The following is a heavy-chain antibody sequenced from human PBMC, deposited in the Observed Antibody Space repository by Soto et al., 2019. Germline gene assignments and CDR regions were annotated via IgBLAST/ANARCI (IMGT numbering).Heavy chain of an antibody. CDR2: ISYDGSNK. V-gene: IGHV3-30*03. Sequence: PGGSLRLSGAASGFTFSSYGMHWVRQAPGKGREWVAVISYDGSNKYYADSVKCRFTISRDNSKNTLYLQMNSLRAEDTAVYYCAXGAQTGILLYYDSSGHAFDIWGQGTMVTVS. CDR3: AXGAQTGILLYYDSSGHAFDI. J-gene: IGHJ3*02. CDR1: GFTFSSYG. D-gene: IGHD3-22*01.